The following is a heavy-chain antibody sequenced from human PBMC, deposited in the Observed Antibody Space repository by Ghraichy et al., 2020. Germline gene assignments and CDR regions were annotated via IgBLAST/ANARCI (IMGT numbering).Heavy chain of an antibody. V-gene: IGHV3-21*01. CDR1: GFTFSSYS. Sequence: ESLNISCAASGFTFSSYSMNWVRQAPGKGLEWVSSISSSSSYIYYADSVKGRFTISRDNAKNSLYLQMNSLRAEDTAVYYCARGGGIVVVPATNDYWGQGTLVTVSS. J-gene: IGHJ4*02. CDR3: ARGGGIVVVPATNDY. CDR2: ISSSSSYI. D-gene: IGHD2-2*01.